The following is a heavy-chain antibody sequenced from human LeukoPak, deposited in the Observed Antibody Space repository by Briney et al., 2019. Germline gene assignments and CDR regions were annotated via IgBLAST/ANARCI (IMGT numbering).Heavy chain of an antibody. J-gene: IGHJ4*02. V-gene: IGHV3-74*01. Sequence: PGGSLRLSCGASGFTFTTHWIHWVRQAPGKGLVWVSRIKPDGSDTNYADSVKGRFTISRDNAKNTVYLQMNSLRAEDTAVYYCARRDFWSGYPDYWGQGTLVTVSS. CDR2: IKPDGSDT. D-gene: IGHD3-3*01. CDR1: GFTFTTHW. CDR3: ARRDFWSGYPDY.